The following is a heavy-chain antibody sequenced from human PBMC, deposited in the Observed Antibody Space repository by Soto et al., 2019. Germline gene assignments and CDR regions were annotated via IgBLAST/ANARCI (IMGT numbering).Heavy chain of an antibody. V-gene: IGHV4-39*01. CDR2: IYYSGST. CDR1: GGSISSSSYY. J-gene: IGHJ6*02. CDR3: ARHESYCSSTSCYSHYYGMDV. D-gene: IGHD2-2*01. Sequence: SLTCTVSGGSISSSSYYWGWIRQPPGKGLEWIGSIYYSGSTYYNPSLKSRVTISVDTSKNQFSLKLSSVTAADTAVYYCARHESYCSSTSCYSHYYGMDVWGQGTTVTVSS.